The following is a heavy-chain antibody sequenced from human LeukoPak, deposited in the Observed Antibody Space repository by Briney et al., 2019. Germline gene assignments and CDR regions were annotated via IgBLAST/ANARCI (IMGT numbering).Heavy chain of an antibody. J-gene: IGHJ3*02. CDR3: AQENSYGAFDI. V-gene: IGHV1-18*01. D-gene: IGHD5-18*01. Sequence: ASVKVTCKASGYTFTSYGISWVRQAPGQGLEWMGWISAYNGNTNYAQKLQGRVTMTRDTSTSTVYMELSSLRSEDTAVYYCAQENSYGAFDIWGQGTMVTVPS. CDR2: ISAYNGNT. CDR1: GYTFTSYG.